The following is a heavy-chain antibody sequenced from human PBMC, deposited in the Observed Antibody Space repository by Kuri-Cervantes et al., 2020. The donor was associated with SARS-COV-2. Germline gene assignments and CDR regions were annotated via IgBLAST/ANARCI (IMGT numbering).Heavy chain of an antibody. Sequence: ASVKVSCKASGYTFTSYYMHWVRQAPGQGLEWMGWINPNSGGTNYAQKFQGRVTMTRDTSISTAYMELNRLRSDDTAVYYCAREGVGAHKGYYMDVWGKGTTVTVSS. J-gene: IGHJ6*03. CDR2: INPNSGGT. CDR3: AREGVGAHKGYYMDV. V-gene: IGHV1-2*02. D-gene: IGHD1-26*01. CDR1: GYTFTSYY.